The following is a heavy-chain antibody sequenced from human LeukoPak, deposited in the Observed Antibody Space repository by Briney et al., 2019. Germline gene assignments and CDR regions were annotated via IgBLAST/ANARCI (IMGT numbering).Heavy chain of an antibody. Sequence: PGGSLRLSCAASGFTFSSYAMSWIRQPPGKGLEWIGEINHSGSTNYNPSLKSRVTISVDTSKNQFSLKLSSVTAADTAVYYCARGMGIQLWTFDYWGQGTLVTVSS. D-gene: IGHD5-18*01. CDR1: GFTFSSYA. J-gene: IGHJ4*02. CDR2: INHSGST. V-gene: IGHV4-34*01. CDR3: ARGMGIQLWTFDY.